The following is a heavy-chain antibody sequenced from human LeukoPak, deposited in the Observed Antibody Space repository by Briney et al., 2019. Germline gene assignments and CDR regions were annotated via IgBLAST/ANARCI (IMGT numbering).Heavy chain of an antibody. CDR3: ARVLDPWELGAYYFDY. Sequence: SETLSLTCTVSGYSISSGYYWGWIRQPPGKGLEWIGSIYHSGSTYYNPSLKSRVTISVDTSKNQFSLKLSSVTAADTAVYYCARVLDPWELGAYYFDYWGQGTLVTVSS. J-gene: IGHJ4*02. D-gene: IGHD1-26*01. CDR1: GYSISSGYY. V-gene: IGHV4-38-2*02. CDR2: IYHSGST.